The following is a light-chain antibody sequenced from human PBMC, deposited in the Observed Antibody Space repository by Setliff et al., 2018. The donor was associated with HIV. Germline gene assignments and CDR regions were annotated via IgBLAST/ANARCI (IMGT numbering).Light chain of an antibody. V-gene: IGLV2-11*01. CDR2: DVT. J-gene: IGLJ1*01. CDR3: SSFAGRLHV. CDR1: SSDVGSYNF. Sequence: QSALTQPRSVSGSPGQSVTIPCTGTSSDVGSYNFVTWYQQHPGKVPKLIIYDVTRRPSGVPDHFSGSRSGNTASLTISGLQAEDEADYYCSSFAGRLHVFGTGTKVTVL.